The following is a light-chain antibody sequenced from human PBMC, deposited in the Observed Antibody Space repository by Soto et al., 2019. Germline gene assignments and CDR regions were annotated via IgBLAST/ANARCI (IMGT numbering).Light chain of an antibody. CDR3: QKYGSSPRT. CDR2: GAS. J-gene: IGKJ1*01. Sequence: EIVLTQSPGTLSLSPGERATLSCRASQIVSSSYLAWYQQKPGQAPRLLIYGASLRATGIPDRFSGSGSGTDFTLAISRLEPEDSAVYYCQKYGSSPRTFGQGTKVEIK. V-gene: IGKV3-20*01. CDR1: QIVSSSY.